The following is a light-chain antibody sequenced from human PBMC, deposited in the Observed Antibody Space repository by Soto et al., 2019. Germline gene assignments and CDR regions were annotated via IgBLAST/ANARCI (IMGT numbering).Light chain of an antibody. Sequence: DIQMTQSPSSLSASVGDTVIITCRASETISDYLNWYQQKPGKAPKLLICAASTLQSGVPSRFSGSGSGTNFTLTISTLQPEDFATYYCQQSYNIPYLSFGGGTKVEIK. CDR3: QQSYNIPYLS. CDR1: ETISDY. CDR2: AAS. V-gene: IGKV1-39*01. J-gene: IGKJ4*01.